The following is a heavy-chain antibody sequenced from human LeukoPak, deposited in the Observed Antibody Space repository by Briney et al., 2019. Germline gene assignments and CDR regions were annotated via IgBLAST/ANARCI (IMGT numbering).Heavy chain of an antibody. Sequence: GGSLRLSCAASGFTVSSNYMSWVRQAPGKGLEWVSGIGWNSARTGYADSVRGRFTISRDNAKNSLYLQMNSLRAEDTALYYCGKDISAGGMDVWGQGTTVTVSS. CDR1: GFTVSSNY. V-gene: IGHV3-9*01. CDR2: IGWNSART. D-gene: IGHD3-10*01. J-gene: IGHJ6*02. CDR3: GKDISAGGMDV.